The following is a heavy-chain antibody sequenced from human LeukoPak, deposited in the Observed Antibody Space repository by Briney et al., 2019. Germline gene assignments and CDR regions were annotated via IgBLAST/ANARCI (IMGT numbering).Heavy chain of an antibody. D-gene: IGHD5-18*01. CDR2: INHSGST. CDR3: ARGYSYGTIYYYYYMDV. CDR1: GGSFSGYY. Sequence: SETLSLTCAVYGGSFSGYYWSWIRQPPGKGLEWIGEINHSGSTNYNPSLKSRVTISVDTSKNQFSLKLSSVTAADTAVYYCARGYSYGTIYYYYYMDVWGEGTTVTVSS. J-gene: IGHJ6*03. V-gene: IGHV4-34*01.